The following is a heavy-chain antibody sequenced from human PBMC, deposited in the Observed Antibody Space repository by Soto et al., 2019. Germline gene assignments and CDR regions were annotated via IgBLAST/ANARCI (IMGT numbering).Heavy chain of an antibody. D-gene: IGHD2-2*02. CDR1: GGSITSSYY. J-gene: IGHJ4*02. CDR3: ATIPATTILTDY. CDR2: IYYSGST. V-gene: IGHV4-39*01. Sequence: SETLSLTCTVSGGSITSSYYWGWIRQPPGKGLEWIGSIYYSGSTYYNPSLKSRVTISVDTSKNLFSLKLSSVTAAYTAVYYCATIPATTILTDYWGQGTLVTVSS.